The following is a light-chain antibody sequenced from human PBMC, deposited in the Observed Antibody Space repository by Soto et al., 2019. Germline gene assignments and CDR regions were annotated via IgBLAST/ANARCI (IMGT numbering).Light chain of an antibody. V-gene: IGLV2-14*01. CDR3: NSYTSSSTLV. J-gene: IGLJ2*01. CDR1: SSDVGGYYH. CDR2: DVS. Sequence: QLVLTQPASVSGSPGQSITISCTGTSSDVGGYYHVSWYQQHPGKAPKLLIYDVSNRPSGVSNRFSGSKSGNTASLIISGLQAEDEADYYCNSYTSSSTLVFGGGTKLTVL.